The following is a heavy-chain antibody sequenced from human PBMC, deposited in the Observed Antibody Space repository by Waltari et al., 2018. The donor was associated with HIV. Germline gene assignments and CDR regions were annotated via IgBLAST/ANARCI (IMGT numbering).Heavy chain of an antibody. J-gene: IGHJ4*02. CDR1: GFTFSNYT. Sequence: EVQLVESGGGLVQPGGSLSLSCAASGFTFSNYTTNWVRQDPGKGLECVSYISRSSSSIFYADSVKGRFTISRDNAKNSLYLQMNSRRVEDTAVYYCARDINGGWGYWGQGTLVTVAS. CDR2: ISRSSSSI. CDR3: ARDINGGWGY. V-gene: IGHV3-48*01. D-gene: IGHD7-27*01.